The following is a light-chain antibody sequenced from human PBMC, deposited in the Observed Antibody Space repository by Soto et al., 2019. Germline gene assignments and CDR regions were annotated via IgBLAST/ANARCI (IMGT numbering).Light chain of an antibody. V-gene: IGLV2-8*01. CDR1: SSDVGGYHY. J-gene: IGLJ1*01. CDR3: SSYTSSLTYVFGTYV. CDR2: EVT. Sequence: QSALTQPPSASGSPGQSVTISCTGTSSDVGGYHYVSWYQQHPGKAPKLMIHEVTKRPSGVPDRFSGSRSGNTASLTISGLQAEDEADYYCSSYTSSLTYVFGTYVFGTGTKLTVL.